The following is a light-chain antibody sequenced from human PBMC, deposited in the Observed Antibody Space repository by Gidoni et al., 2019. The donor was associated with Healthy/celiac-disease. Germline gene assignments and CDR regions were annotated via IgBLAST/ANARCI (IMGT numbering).Light chain of an antibody. CDR2: EVS. CDR3: SSYTSSSTLVV. V-gene: IGLV2-14*01. Sequence: QHALTQPASVSGAPGQSITISCTGTSSDVSCYNYVSWYQQHPGKAPKFMIYEVSNRPSGVSNRFSGSKSGNTASLTISGLQAEDEADYYCSSYTSSSTLVVFGGGTKLTVL. J-gene: IGLJ2*01. CDR1: SSDVSCYNY.